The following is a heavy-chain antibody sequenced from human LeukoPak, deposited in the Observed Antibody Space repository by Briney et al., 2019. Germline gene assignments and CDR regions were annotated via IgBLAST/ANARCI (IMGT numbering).Heavy chain of an antibody. J-gene: IGHJ4*02. CDR2: IGRRDNNR. CDR3: ARGRSSSSPNFDY. CDR1: GFTFDCYT. D-gene: IGHD6-6*01. V-gene: IGHV3-43*01. Sequence: GESLRLSCAASGFTFDCYTIHWVRQAPGKGLEWVSLIGRRDNNRYYADSVRGRFTISRDNAKNSLYLQMNSLRAEDTALYYCARGRSSSSPNFDYWGQGTLVTVSS.